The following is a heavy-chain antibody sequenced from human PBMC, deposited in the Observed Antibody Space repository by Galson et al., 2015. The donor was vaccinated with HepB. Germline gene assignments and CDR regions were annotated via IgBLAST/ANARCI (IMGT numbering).Heavy chain of an antibody. Sequence: SVTVSCKASGYTFTGFYMHWVRQAPGQGLQWMAWINPKSGGTKYAHKFQGSVTITRDTSINTTYMELSRLSSDDTAVYYCARGTEHYYYGMDVWGQGTTVTVSS. CDR3: ARGTEHYYYGMDV. J-gene: IGHJ6*02. D-gene: IGHD1-14*01. CDR2: INPKSGGT. CDR1: GYTFTGFY. V-gene: IGHV1-2*02.